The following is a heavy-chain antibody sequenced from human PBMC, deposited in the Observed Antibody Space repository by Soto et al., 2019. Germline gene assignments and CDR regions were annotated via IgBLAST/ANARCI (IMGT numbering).Heavy chain of an antibody. D-gene: IGHD4-17*01. CDR1: GGSFSGYY. J-gene: IGHJ4*02. CDR3: ARVRDGDYFDY. Sequence: SETLSLTCAVYGGSFSGYYWSWIRQPPGKGLEWIGEINHSGSTNYNPSLKSRVTISVDTSKNQFSLKLSSVTAADTAVYYCARVRDGDYFDYWGQGTLVTVSS. CDR2: INHSGST. V-gene: IGHV4-34*01.